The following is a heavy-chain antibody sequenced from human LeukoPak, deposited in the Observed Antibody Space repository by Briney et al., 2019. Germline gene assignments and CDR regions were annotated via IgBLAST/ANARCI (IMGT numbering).Heavy chain of an antibody. D-gene: IGHD2-2*01. Sequence: SETLSLTCTVSGVSISSYYWSWFWQPPGKGLESIGYIYYSGSTNYNPSLKTRVTISVDTSQNQFSLRMSSVTAADTAVYYCARGFSSTTWFDYWGQGTLVTVSS. CDR3: ARGFSSTTWFDY. CDR1: GVSISSYY. J-gene: IGHJ4*02. CDR2: IYYSGST. V-gene: IGHV4-59*01.